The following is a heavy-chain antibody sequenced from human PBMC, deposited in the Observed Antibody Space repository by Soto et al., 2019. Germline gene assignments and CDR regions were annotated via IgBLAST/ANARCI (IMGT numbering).Heavy chain of an antibody. CDR1: GGSISSYY. Sequence: PSETLSLTCTVSGGSISSYYWSWIRQPPGKGLEWIGYIYYSGSTNYNPSLKSRVTISVDTSKNRFSLKLSSVTAADTAVYYCARHSVWFGEPHYFDYWGQGTLVTVSS. D-gene: IGHD3-10*01. CDR2: IYYSGST. CDR3: ARHSVWFGEPHYFDY. V-gene: IGHV4-59*08. J-gene: IGHJ4*02.